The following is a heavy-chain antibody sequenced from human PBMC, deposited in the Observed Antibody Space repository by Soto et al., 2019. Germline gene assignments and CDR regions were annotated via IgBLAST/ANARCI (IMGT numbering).Heavy chain of an antibody. D-gene: IGHD3-10*01. CDR2: ISYDGSNK. V-gene: IGHV3-30-3*01. J-gene: IGHJ4*02. CDR3: ARDPMGRYYGSGSYYFDY. CDR1: GFTFSSYA. Sequence: QVQLVESGGGVVQPGRSLRLSCAASGFTFSSYAMHWVRQAPGKGLEWVAVISYDGSNKYYADSVKGRFTISRDNSKKTLYLQMTSLRAEDTAVYYCARDPMGRYYGSGSYYFDYWGQGTLVTVSS.